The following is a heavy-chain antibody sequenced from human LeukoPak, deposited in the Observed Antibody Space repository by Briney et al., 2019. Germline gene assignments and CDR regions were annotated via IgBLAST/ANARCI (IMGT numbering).Heavy chain of an antibody. CDR1: GXSISSSSDY. D-gene: IGHD3-9*01. V-gene: IGHV4-39*01. CDR2: IYYSGST. J-gene: IGHJ3*02. Sequence: PSETLSLTCTVSGXSISSSSDYWGWIRQPPGKGLEWIGSIYYSGSTYYNPSLKSRVTISVDTSKNQFSLKLSSVTAADTAVYYCATVLYDFDWFDAFDIWGQGTMVTVSS. CDR3: ATVLYDFDWFDAFDI.